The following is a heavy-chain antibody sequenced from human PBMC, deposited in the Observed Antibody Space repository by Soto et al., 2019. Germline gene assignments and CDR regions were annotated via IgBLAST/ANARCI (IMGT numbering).Heavy chain of an antibody. CDR1: GFTFSSYA. V-gene: IGHV3-23*01. J-gene: IGHJ4*02. CDR2: ISGSGGST. CDR3: AKENGKSSSWFEFDY. Sequence: EVQLLESGGGLVQPGGSLRLSCAASGFTFSSYAMSWVRQAPGKGLEWVSAISGSGGSTYYADSVKGRFTISRDTPKNTLYLQMNSMRAEDTAVYYCAKENGKSSSWFEFDYWGQGTLVTFSS. D-gene: IGHD6-13*01.